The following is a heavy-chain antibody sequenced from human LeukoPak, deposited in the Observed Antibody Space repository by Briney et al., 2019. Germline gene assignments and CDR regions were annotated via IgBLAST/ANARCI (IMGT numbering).Heavy chain of an antibody. V-gene: IGHV4-34*09. J-gene: IGHJ4*02. CDR3: ARARGTETIDY. CDR1: GGSFSGYY. CDR2: IDHSGST. Sequence: PSQTLSLTCAVYGGSFSGYYWTWIRQSPGKGLEWIGEIDHSGSTNYNPSLRSRVTISVDTSKNQFSLKMRSLTAADTAVYYCARARGTETIDYWSQGTLVTVSS. D-gene: IGHD1/OR15-1a*01.